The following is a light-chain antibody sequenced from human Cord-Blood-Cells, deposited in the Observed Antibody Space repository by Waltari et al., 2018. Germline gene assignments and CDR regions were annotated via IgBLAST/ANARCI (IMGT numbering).Light chain of an antibody. V-gene: IGLV2-11*01. CDR3: CSYAGSYTWV. J-gene: IGLJ3*02. CDR1: SSDVGGYNY. CDR2: DVS. Sequence: QSALTQPRSVSGSPGQSVTISCTGTSSDVGGYNYVSWYQQHPGKAPKLMIYDVSKRPSGVPYRFSGSKAGNTAFLTISGLQAEDEGDYYCCSYAGSYTWVFGGGTKLTVL.